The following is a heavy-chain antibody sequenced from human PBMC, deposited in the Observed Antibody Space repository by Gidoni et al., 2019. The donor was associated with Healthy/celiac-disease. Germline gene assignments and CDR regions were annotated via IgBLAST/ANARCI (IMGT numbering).Heavy chain of an antibody. CDR1: GCSISSYY. J-gene: IGHJ4*02. V-gene: IGHV4-59*01. Sequence: QVQLQESGPGLVKPSETLSLTCTVSGCSISSYYWSWIRQPPGKGLEWIGYIYYSGSTNYNPSLKSRVTISVDTSKNQFSLKLSSVTAADTAVYYCARGLYDSSGYPDYWGQGTLVTVSS. CDR3: ARGLYDSSGYPDY. CDR2: IYYSGST. D-gene: IGHD3-22*01.